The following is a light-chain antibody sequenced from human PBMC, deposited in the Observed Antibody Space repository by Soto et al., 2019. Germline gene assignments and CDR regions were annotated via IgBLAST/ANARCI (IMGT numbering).Light chain of an antibody. Sequence: QSALTQPASVSGSPGQSITISCTGDSSDVGAYDYVSWYQQYADKAPKLMIYEVTNRPSGVSHRFSGSKSGNTASLTISGLQAEDEADYYCTSYTGTSVPYVFGTGTKLTVL. CDR2: EVT. V-gene: IGLV2-14*01. CDR3: TSYTGTSVPYV. CDR1: SSDVGAYDY. J-gene: IGLJ1*01.